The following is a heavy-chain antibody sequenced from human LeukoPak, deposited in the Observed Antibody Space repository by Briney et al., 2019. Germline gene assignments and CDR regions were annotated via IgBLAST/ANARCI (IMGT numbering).Heavy chain of an antibody. CDR2: IYTSGST. D-gene: IGHD1-7*01. Sequence: SETLSLTCTVSGGSISSYYWSWIRQPPGKGLEWIGRIYTSGSTNYNPSLKSRVTMSVDTSKNKFSLKLSSVTAADTAVYYCARAGDWNYSPHYYYYGMDVWGQGTTVTVSS. V-gene: IGHV4-4*07. CDR1: GGSISSYY. CDR3: ARAGDWNYSPHYYYYGMDV. J-gene: IGHJ6*02.